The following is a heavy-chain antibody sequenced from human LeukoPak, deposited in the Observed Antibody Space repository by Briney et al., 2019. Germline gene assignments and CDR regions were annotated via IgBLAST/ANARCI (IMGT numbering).Heavy chain of an antibody. V-gene: IGHV3-23*01. Sequence: GGSLRLSCAASGFTFSSYAMSWVRQAPGKGLEWVSAISGSGGSTYYADSVKGRFTISRDNSKNTLYLQMNSLRAEDTGVYYCAKDLVYGDYVFDYWGQGTLVTVSS. CDR3: AKDLVYGDYVFDY. CDR1: GFTFSSYA. J-gene: IGHJ4*02. D-gene: IGHD4-17*01. CDR2: ISGSGGST.